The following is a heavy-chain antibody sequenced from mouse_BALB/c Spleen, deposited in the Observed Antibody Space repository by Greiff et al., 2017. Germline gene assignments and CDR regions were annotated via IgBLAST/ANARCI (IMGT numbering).Heavy chain of an antibody. CDR2: IYPYNGGT. J-gene: IGHJ4*01. CDR1: GYTFTDYN. V-gene: IGHV1S29*02. D-gene: IGHD1-1*01. CDR3: AYGLYYAMDY. Sequence: EVQLQQSGAELARPGASVKISCKASGYTFTDYNMHWVKQSHGKSLEWIGYIYPYNGGTGYNQKFKSKATLTVDNSSSTAYMELRSLTSEDSAVYYCAYGLYYAMDYWGQGTSVTVSS.